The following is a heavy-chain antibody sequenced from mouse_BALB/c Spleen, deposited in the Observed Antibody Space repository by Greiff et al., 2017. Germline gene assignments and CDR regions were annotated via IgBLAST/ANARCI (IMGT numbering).Heavy chain of an antibody. V-gene: IGHV1-15*01. D-gene: IGHD1-2*01. J-gene: IGHJ4*01. CDR3: TRGVTATYMDY. CDR2: IDPETGGT. Sequence: VKLLESGAELVRPGASVTLSCKASGYTFTDYEMHWVKQTPVHGLEWIGAIDPETGGTAYNQKFKGKATLTADKSSSTAYMELRSLTSEDSAVYYCTRGVTATYMDYWGQGTSVTVSS. CDR1: GYTFTDYE.